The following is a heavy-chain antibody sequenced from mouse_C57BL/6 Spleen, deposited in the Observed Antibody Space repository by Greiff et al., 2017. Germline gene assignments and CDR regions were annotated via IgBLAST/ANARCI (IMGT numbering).Heavy chain of an antibody. CDR1: GYAFSSSW. Sequence: QVQLKQSGPELVKPGASVKISCKASGYAFSSSWMNWVKQRPGKGLEWIGRICPGDGDTNYNGKFKGKATLTADKSSSTAYMQLSSLTSEDSAVYFCARLDSSYYFDYWGQGTTLTVSS. V-gene: IGHV1-82*01. J-gene: IGHJ2*01. CDR3: ARLDSSYYFDY. CDR2: ICPGDGDT.